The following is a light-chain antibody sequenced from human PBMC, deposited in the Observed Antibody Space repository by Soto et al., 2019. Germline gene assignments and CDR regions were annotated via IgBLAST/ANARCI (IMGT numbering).Light chain of an antibody. CDR2: EVR. V-gene: IGLV2-14*01. CDR1: SSDVGGYNF. Sequence: QSVLAQPASVSGSPGQSITISCTGTSSDVGGYNFVSWYQQHPGKAPKLIIYEVRNRPSGVSNRFSASKSGNTASLTISGLQAEDEAEYYCSSYASLYTRVFGTGTKVTV. J-gene: IGLJ1*01. CDR3: SSYASLYTRV.